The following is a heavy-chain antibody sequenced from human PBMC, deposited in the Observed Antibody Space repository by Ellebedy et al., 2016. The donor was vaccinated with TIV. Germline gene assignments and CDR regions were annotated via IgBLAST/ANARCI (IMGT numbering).Heavy chain of an antibody. CDR1: EFTFSNHW. J-gene: IGHJ4*02. V-gene: IGHV3-7*03. Sequence: GESLKISCSASEFTFSNHWMNWVRQAPGKGLEWVASIKKDGSGQYYVDSVKGRLTISRDNAKNSLYLEMNSLTVEDTAVYYCARGPNYGARSDYFDFWGQGTLATVSS. D-gene: IGHD4/OR15-4a*01. CDR2: IKKDGSGQ. CDR3: ARGPNYGARSDYFDF.